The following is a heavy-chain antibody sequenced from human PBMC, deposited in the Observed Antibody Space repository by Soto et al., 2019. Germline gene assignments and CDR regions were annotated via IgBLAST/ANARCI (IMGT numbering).Heavy chain of an antibody. Sequence: SETLSLTCAVSGGSFGTSNWWSWVRQPPGKGLEWIGEIYHSGNTNYGPSLKRRVTISVDKPRSQFSLRLSPVTAADTAVYYCARHVARETAMDRWGQGTLVTVSS. CDR1: GGSFGTSNW. D-gene: IGHD5-18*01. CDR2: IYHSGNT. CDR3: ARHVARETAMDR. V-gene: IGHV4-4*02. J-gene: IGHJ5*02.